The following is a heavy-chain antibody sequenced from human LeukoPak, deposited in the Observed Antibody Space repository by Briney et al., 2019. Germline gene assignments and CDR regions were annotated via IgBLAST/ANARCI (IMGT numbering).Heavy chain of an antibody. D-gene: IGHD3-10*01. CDR1: GYTFTSYD. V-gene: IGHV1-8*01. CDR3: ARAKITMVRGVIPYGMDV. Sequence: ASVKVSCKASGYTFTSYDINWVRQATGQGLEWMGWMNPNSGNTGYAQKFQGRVTMTRNTSISTAYMELNSLRAEDTAVYYCARAKITMVRGVIPYGMDVWGQGTTVTVSS. J-gene: IGHJ6*02. CDR2: MNPNSGNT.